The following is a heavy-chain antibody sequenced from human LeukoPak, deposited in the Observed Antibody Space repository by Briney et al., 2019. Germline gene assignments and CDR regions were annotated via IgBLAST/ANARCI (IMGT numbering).Heavy chain of an antibody. CDR1: GGSITNYY. CDR3: ARQRYSGSYYFDY. CDR2: IYYSGGT. D-gene: IGHD1-26*01. J-gene: IGHJ4*02. Sequence: PSETLSLTFPVSGGSITNYYWSWIRPPLGKGLGWIGYIYYSGGTNYNPSLKSRVTISVDTSKNQFSLSLSSVTAADTAVYYCARQRYSGSYYFDYWGQGTLVTVSS. V-gene: IGHV4-59*08.